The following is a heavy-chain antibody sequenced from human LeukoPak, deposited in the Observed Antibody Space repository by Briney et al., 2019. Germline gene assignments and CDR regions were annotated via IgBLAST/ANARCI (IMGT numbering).Heavy chain of an antibody. CDR1: GYSFTSYW. CDR2: IYPGDSDT. CDR3: ARRTVTDDWYFDL. Sequence: GESLKISCKGSGYSFTSYWIGWVRQMPGKGLEWVGIIYPGDSDTRYSPSFQGQVTISADKSINTAYLQWSSLKASDTAMYYCARRTVTDDWYFDLWGRGTLVTVSS. D-gene: IGHD4-17*01. J-gene: IGHJ2*01. V-gene: IGHV5-51*01.